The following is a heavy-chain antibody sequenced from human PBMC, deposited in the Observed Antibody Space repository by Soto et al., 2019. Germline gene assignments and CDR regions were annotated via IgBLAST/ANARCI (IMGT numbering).Heavy chain of an antibody. D-gene: IGHD2-15*01. CDR3: GEMSHSGGNHFKPSLKSRVTISVDTYTNQFSLKMSSVTAADTALYYCALVERGTATTVVDAFDI. J-gene: IGHJ3*02. CDR1: GDSVSSNSAA. CDR2: TYYRSKWYN. V-gene: IGHV6-1*01. Sequence: PSQTLSLTCAISGDSVSSNSAAWNWIRQSPSRGLEWLGRTYYRSKWYNDYAVSVKSRITINPDTSQNQFSLQLNSVTPEDTAVEWSGEMSHSGGNHFKPSLKSRVTISVDTYTNQFSLKMSSVTAADTALYYCALVERGTATTVVDAFDIWAPGTMVTVSS.